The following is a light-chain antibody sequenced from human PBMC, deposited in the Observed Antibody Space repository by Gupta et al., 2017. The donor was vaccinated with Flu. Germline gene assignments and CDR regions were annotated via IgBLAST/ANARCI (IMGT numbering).Light chain of an antibody. CDR1: KWGEKY. CDR2: EDR. Sequence: QRTGSSSNGGKWGEKYASWYLQRPGQSPVIVVYEDRNRPSAVPFPFSGSSSGNTATLTIRGTQAMDEDDYYCQAWGISTVVFGGGTKLTVL. V-gene: IGLV3-1*01. J-gene: IGLJ2*01. CDR3: QAWGISTVV.